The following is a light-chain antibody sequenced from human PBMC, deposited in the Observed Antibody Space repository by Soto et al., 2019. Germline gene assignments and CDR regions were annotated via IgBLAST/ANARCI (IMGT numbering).Light chain of an antibody. CDR3: QQYNDSFPYT. CDR2: KAS. V-gene: IGKV1-8*01. CDR1: QGISSY. Sequence: AIRMTQSPSSFSASTGDRVTITCRASQGISSYLAWYQQKPGKAPKLLIYKASTLESGVPSRFSGSRSGTEFTLTVSSLQPDDFATYYCQQYNDSFPYTFGQGTKLEIK. J-gene: IGKJ2*01.